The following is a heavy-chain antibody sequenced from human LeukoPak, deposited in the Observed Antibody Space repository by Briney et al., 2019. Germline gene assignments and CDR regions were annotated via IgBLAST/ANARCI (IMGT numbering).Heavy chain of an antibody. V-gene: IGHV4-59*08. D-gene: IGHD5-18*01. CDR2: TYYSGST. CDR1: GGSISSYY. Sequence: TASETLSLTCTVSGGSISSYYWSWIRQPPGKGLEWIGYTYYSGSTNYNPSLKSRVTISVDTSKNQFSLKLSSVTAADTAVYYCASHRGYSYGPYDYWGQGTLVTVSS. J-gene: IGHJ4*02. CDR3: ASHRGYSYGPYDY.